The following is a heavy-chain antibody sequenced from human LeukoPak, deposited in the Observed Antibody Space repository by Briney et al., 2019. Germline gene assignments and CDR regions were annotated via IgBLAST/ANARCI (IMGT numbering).Heavy chain of an antibody. J-gene: IGHJ3*02. Sequence: SETLSLTCAVYGGSFSGYYWSWIRQPPGKGLEWIGEINHSGSTNYNPSLKSRVTISVDKSKNQFSLKLSSVTAADTAVYYCARADCGGDCYKGDAFDIWGRGTMVTVSS. CDR1: GGSFSGYY. CDR2: INHSGST. V-gene: IGHV4-34*01. CDR3: ARADCGGDCYKGDAFDI. D-gene: IGHD2-21*02.